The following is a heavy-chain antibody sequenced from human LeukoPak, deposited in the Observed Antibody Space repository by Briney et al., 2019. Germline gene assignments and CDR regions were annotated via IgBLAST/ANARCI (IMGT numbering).Heavy chain of an antibody. J-gene: IGHJ3*02. Sequence: KPGGSLRLSCAASGFTFSDYYMSCIRQAPGKGLEWVSYISSSSSYTNYADSVKGRFTISRDNAKNSLYLQMNSLRAEDTAVYYCARDGPYYYDSSGYYLAFDIWGQGTMVTVSS. CDR2: ISSSSSYT. CDR3: ARDGPYYYDSSGYYLAFDI. D-gene: IGHD3-22*01. V-gene: IGHV3-11*06. CDR1: GFTFSDYY.